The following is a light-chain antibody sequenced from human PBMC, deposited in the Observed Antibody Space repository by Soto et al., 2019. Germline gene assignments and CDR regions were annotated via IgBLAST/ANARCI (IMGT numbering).Light chain of an antibody. Sequence: QSVLTQPPSASGTPGQRVTISCSGSNSNIGSNGVSWYQQLPGTAPKLLIYSNNQRPSEVPDRISGSKSGTSASLAISGLQSVDEAAYYCAAWDDSQNGMLFGGGTKVTVL. CDR2: SNN. CDR1: NSNIGSNG. V-gene: IGLV1-44*01. CDR3: AAWDDSQNGML. J-gene: IGLJ2*01.